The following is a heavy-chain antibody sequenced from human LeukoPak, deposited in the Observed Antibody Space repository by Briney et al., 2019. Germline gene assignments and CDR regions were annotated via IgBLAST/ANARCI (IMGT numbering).Heavy chain of an antibody. D-gene: IGHD2-2*01. Sequence: PSETLSLTCTVSGSSISSYYWSWIRQPPGKGVEWSGNIYYSGSTNYNPSLNSRVTISVDTSKSQFSLTLSSVTDADTAVYYCAMKWGLYCSSTTCYGGFDFDFWGQGTQVTVSS. CDR1: GSSISSYY. J-gene: IGHJ4*02. CDR3: AMKWGLYCSSTTCYGGFDFDF. CDR2: IYYSGST. V-gene: IGHV4-59*12.